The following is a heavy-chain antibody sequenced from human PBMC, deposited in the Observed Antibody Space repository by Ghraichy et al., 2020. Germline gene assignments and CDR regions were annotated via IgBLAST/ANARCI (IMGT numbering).Heavy chain of an antibody. CDR3: TISDYPGIDH. V-gene: IGHV3-15*01. CDR1: GFTFSKAW. Sequence: GGSLRLSCAASGFTFSKAWMSWVRQAPGKGLEWVGRIKSKTHGGTTDYVEPVKGRFTISRDDSKNTLYLEMNTLKTEDTAVYYCTISDYPGIDHWGQGTLATVSS. CDR2: IKSKTHGGTT. J-gene: IGHJ4*02. D-gene: IGHD4-17*01.